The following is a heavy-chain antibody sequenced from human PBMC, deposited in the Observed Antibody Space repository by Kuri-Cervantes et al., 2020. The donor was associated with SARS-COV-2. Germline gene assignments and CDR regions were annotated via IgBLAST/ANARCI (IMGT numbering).Heavy chain of an antibody. CDR2: IYYTGNT. J-gene: IGHJ6*03. V-gene: IGHV4-39*01. Sequence: GSLRLSCTVSRGSISSSSYYWGWIRQPPGKGLEWIGSIYYTGNTYYNPSLNSRVTMSVDTSKNQFSLKVSSVTAADTAVYYCVQVDIAAAGTNYYYYMDVWGKGTTVTVSS. CDR1: RGSISSSSYY. D-gene: IGHD6-13*01. CDR3: VQVDIAAAGTNYYYYMDV.